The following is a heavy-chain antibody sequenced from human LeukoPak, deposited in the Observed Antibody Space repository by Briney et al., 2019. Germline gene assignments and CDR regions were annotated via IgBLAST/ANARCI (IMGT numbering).Heavy chain of an antibody. J-gene: IGHJ6*02. CDR1: GYSVTGYF. CDR2: INPNSGDT. CDR3: VRRFYYAMDV. Sequence: ASVKVSCKASGYSVTGYFMQWVRQAPGQGLEWMGWINPNSGDTNYAQKFQGRVTMTRDTSISTAYMELSRLRSDDAAVYYCVRRFYYAMDVWGQGTTVTVSS. D-gene: IGHD3-16*01. V-gene: IGHV1-2*02.